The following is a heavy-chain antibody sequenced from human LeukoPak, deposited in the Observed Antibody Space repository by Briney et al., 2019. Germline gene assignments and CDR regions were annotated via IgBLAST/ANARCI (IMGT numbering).Heavy chain of an antibody. CDR2: ISDNGGSI. D-gene: IGHD3-10*01. CDR1: GFTFSSFG. V-gene: IGHV3-23*01. CDR3: AKTMVRGVTGPFDP. J-gene: IGHJ5*02. Sequence: PGGSLRLSCAASGFTFSSFGMTWVRQAPGKGLEWVSAISDNGGSIFYADSVKGRFTISRDNSKNTLYLQMNSLRAEDTAVYYCAKTMVRGVTGPFDPWGQGTLVTVSS.